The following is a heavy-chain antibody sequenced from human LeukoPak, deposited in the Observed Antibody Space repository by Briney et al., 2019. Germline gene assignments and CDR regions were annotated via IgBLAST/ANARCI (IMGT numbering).Heavy chain of an antibody. V-gene: IGHV3-7*01. CDR3: ASDILTGYTETNY. Sequence: GGSLRLSCAASGFTFSSYWMTWVRQAPGKGLEWVANIKGDGSEKYYVDSVKGRFTISRDNSKNTLYLQMNSLRAEDTAVYYCASDILTGYTETNYWGQGTLVTVSS. CDR1: GFTFSSYW. D-gene: IGHD3-9*01. J-gene: IGHJ4*02. CDR2: IKGDGSEK.